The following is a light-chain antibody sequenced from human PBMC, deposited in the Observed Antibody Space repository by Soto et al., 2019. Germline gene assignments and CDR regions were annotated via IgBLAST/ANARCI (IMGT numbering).Light chain of an antibody. V-gene: IGKV1-5*03. J-gene: IGKJ1*01. CDR1: QSISGL. CDR2: KAS. CDR3: QQYNTFWP. Sequence: DIQMTQSPSTLSASVGDRVTITCRASQSISGLLAWYQQKPGKAPKLLIYKASGLESGVPSRFSGSGSRTEFPLTINGLHTDDFTTYYCQQYNTFWPFGQGTKVEVK.